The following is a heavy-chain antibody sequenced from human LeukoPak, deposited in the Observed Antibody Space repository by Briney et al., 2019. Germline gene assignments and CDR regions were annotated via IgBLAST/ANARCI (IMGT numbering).Heavy chain of an antibody. CDR1: GFTFSNCL. J-gene: IGHJ4*02. V-gene: IGHV3-23*01. D-gene: IGHD4-17*01. CDR3: AKDLYYGDYSLYFAD. CDR2: VSVSGGST. Sequence: WGSLRLSWAASGFTFSNCLMSWVRQAPAKGLEWVSAVSVSGGSTYYADSVKGRWTISRGNSKNTLFLQINSLRADDKAGYYFAKDLYYGDYSLYFADRGQGALVTVSS.